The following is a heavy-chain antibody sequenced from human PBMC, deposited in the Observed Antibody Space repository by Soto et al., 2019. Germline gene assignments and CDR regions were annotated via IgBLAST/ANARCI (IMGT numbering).Heavy chain of an antibody. J-gene: IGHJ4*02. D-gene: IGHD6-19*01. CDR3: TREDSIIIPAVAHF. V-gene: IGHV3-21*01. CDR2: VSKSDYT. CDR1: GFTFTNYG. Sequence: EVQLLESGGGLVRPGGSLTLSCAVSGFTFTNYGINWVRQAPGKGLEWVSSVSKSDYTYYSASVKGRFTISRDNARNSGALQMDNLSAEDTAVYYCTREDSIIIPAVAHFWGQGTLVTVSS.